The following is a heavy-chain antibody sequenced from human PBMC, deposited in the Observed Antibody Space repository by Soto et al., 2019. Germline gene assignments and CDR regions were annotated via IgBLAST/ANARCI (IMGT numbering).Heavy chain of an antibody. J-gene: IGHJ5*02. CDR3: ARGQRIGGQLVRGGWFDP. CDR1: GYTFTGYY. D-gene: IGHD6-6*01. V-gene: IGHV1-2*02. CDR2: INPNSGGT. Sequence: QVQLVQSGAEVKKPGASVKVSCKASGYTFTGYYMHWVRQAPGQGLEWMGWINPNSGGTNHAQKFQGRVTRTRETSISTASMELSRLRSDGRAVYYCARGQRIGGQLVRGGWFDPGGQGTLVTVSS.